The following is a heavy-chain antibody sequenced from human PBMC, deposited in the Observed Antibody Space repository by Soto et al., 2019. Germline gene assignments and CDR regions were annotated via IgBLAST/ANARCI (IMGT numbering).Heavy chain of an antibody. CDR3: ATDLFAPEYYDILTGYQL. D-gene: IGHD3-9*01. CDR2: FDPEDGET. CDR1: GYTLTELS. Sequence: GASVKVSCKVSGYTLTELSMHWVRQAPGKGLEWMGGFDPEDGETIYAQKFQGRVTMTEDTSTDTAYMELSSLRSEDTAVYYCATDLFAPEYYDILTGYQLWGQGTLVTAPQ. V-gene: IGHV1-24*01. J-gene: IGHJ4*02.